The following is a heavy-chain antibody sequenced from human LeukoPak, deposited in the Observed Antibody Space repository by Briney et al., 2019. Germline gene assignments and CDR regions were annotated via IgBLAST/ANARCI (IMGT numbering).Heavy chain of an antibody. V-gene: IGHV4-38-2*02. CDR1: GYSISSGYY. CDR3: ARDMHYYDSSGISGFDY. D-gene: IGHD3-22*01. J-gene: IGHJ4*02. Sequence: PSETLSLTCAVSGYSISSGYYWGWIRQPPGKGLEWIGSIYHSGSTYYNPSLKSRVTISVDTSKNQFSLKLSSVTAADTAVYYCARDMHYYDSSGISGFDYWGQGTLVTVSS. CDR2: IYHSGST.